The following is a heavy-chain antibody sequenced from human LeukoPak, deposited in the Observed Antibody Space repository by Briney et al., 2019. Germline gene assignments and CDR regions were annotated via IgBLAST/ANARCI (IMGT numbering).Heavy chain of an antibody. V-gene: IGHV4-38-2*02. CDR2: INHSGST. J-gene: IGHJ4*02. D-gene: IGHD2-15*01. CDR3: ARVCSGRCCDQ. Sequence: SETLSLTCSVSGYSISSGYYWAWMRQPPGKGLEWIGSINHSGSTYYNPSLKSRVTVSVDTSKNQFSLRLSSVTAADTAVYYCARVCSGRCCDQWGQGTLVTVSS. CDR1: GYSISSGYY.